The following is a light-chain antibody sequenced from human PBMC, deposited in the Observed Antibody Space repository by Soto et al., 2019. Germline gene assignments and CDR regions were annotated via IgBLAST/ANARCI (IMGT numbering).Light chain of an antibody. CDR3: CAFVGHSTLL. Sequence: QSALTRPASVSGSPGQSITISCTGTGSDVGTFDLVSWYQQHPDHAPKLLVYDGTKRPSGVSRRFSGSQSVSTASLTISGLQAEDEADYYCCAFVGHSTLLFGGGTKLTVL. V-gene: IGLV2-23*01. CDR1: GSDVGTFDL. J-gene: IGLJ2*01. CDR2: DGT.